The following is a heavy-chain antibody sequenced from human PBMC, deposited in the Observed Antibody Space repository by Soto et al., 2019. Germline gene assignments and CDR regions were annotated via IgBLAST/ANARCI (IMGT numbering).Heavy chain of an antibody. J-gene: IGHJ4*02. V-gene: IGHV1-18*04. CDR2: ISTSTGNT. Sequence: QVQLVQSGGEVKKPGASVKVSCKASGYTFTTFGITWVRQAPGQGLEWMGWISTSTGNTNYDQKLQDRVTLTTDTSTRTAYLELRSLTSDDTAVYYCARSPRVIVAAKGTLDYWGQGTLVTVSS. CDR1: GYTFTTFG. CDR3: ARSPRVIVAAKGTLDY. D-gene: IGHD5-12*01.